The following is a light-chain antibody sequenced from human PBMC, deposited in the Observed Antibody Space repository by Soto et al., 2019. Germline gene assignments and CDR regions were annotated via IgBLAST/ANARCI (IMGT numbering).Light chain of an antibody. V-gene: IGKV1-5*01. CDR1: QSIGDS. CDR3: QKYTSAPIT. CDR2: DVS. Sequence: DIQMTQSPSTLSASVGDRVTITCRASQSIGDSLAWYQQKPGKAPYLLISDVSSLERGVPSRFSGSGSGTEFTLTISSLQPEDVATYYCQKYTSAPITFGGGTKVDIK. J-gene: IGKJ4*01.